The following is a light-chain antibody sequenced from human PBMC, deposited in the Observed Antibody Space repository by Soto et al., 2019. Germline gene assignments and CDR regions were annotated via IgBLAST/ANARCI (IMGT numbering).Light chain of an antibody. J-gene: IGKJ3*01. CDR1: QSIRSW. Sequence: DIQMTQSPSMLSASVGDRVTITCRASQSIRSWLTWYQVKSGKAPKLLIYKTTTLDSGVPSRFSGSGSGTDFTLTIGDLQPDDFANYYCQQYDTYPVTFGPGTKVEIK. CDR2: KTT. V-gene: IGKV1-5*03. CDR3: QQYDTYPVT.